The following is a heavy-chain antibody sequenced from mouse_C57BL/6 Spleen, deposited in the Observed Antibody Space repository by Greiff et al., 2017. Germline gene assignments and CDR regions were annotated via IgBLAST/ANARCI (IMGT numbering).Heavy chain of an antibody. CDR2: IDPSDSYT. J-gene: IGHJ2*01. Sequence: QVQLQQPGAELVMPGASVKLSCKASGSTFTSYWMHWVKQRPGQGLEWLGEIDPSDSYTKYNQKFKGKSTLTVDKSSSTAYMPLSSLTSEDSAVYYCARTYYSNEVYFDYWGQGTTLTVSS. CDR3: ARTYYSNEVYFDY. CDR1: GSTFTSYW. V-gene: IGHV1-69*01. D-gene: IGHD2-5*01.